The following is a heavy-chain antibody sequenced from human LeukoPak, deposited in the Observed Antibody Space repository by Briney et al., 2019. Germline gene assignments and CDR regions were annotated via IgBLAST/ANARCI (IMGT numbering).Heavy chain of an antibody. J-gene: IGHJ4*02. CDR3: ASIPAVAGTLIDY. V-gene: IGHV3-21*04. CDR2: ISSSSSYI. D-gene: IGHD6-19*01. Sequence: GGSLRLSCAASGFTFSSYSMNWVRQAPGKGLEWVSSISSSSSYIYYADSVKGRFTISRDNSKNTLYLQMNSLRAEDTAVYYCASIPAVAGTLIDYWGQGTLVTVSS. CDR1: GFTFSSYS.